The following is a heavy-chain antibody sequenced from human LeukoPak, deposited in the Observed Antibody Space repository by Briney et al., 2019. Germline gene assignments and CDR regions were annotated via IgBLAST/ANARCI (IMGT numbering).Heavy chain of an antibody. D-gene: IGHD6-19*01. CDR3: ANPIAVARDIDY. CDR1: GFTFSSYA. J-gene: IGHJ4*02. V-gene: IGHV3-23*01. CDR2: ISGSGGST. Sequence: GGSLRLSCAASGFTFSSYAMSWARQAPGKGLEWVSAISGSGGSTYYADSVKGRFTISRDNSKNTLYLQMNSLRAEDTAVYYCANPIAVARDIDYWGQGTLVTVSS.